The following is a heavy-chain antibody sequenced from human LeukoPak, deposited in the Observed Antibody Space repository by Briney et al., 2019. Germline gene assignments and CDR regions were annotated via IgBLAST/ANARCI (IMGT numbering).Heavy chain of an antibody. CDR1: GGSISSGDYS. V-gene: IGHV4-30-4*01. Sequence: SETLSLTCTVSGGSISSGDYSWSWIRQPPGKGLEWIGDIYYTGTTYYNPSLKSRVSMSVDRSKSQFSLRLSSVAAADTAVYYCARDSPVTPIYYYGLDVWGEGTTVTVSS. J-gene: IGHJ6*04. D-gene: IGHD4-17*01. CDR3: ARDSPVTPIYYYGLDV. CDR2: IYYTGTT.